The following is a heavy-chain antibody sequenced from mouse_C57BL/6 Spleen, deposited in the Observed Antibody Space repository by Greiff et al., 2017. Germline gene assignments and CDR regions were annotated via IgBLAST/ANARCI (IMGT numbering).Heavy chain of an antibody. V-gene: IGHV5-6*01. CDR3: ARHDAMGY. CDR1: GFTFSSYG. Sequence: EVQLVESGGDLVKPGGSLKLSCAASGFTFSSYGMSWVRQTPDKRLEWVATISSGGSYTYYPDSVKGRFTISRDNAKNTLYLQMSSLKSEDTAMYYCARHDAMGYWGQGTSVTVSS. J-gene: IGHJ4*01. CDR2: ISSGGSYT.